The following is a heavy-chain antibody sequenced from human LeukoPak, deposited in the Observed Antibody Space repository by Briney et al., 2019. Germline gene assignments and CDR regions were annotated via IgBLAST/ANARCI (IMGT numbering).Heavy chain of an antibody. J-gene: IGHJ4*02. D-gene: IGHD3-16*01. V-gene: IGHV3-11*04. CDR2: ISSSGSTI. CDR3: ARGKRGFGDPYSYFDY. CDR1: GFAVSNNY. Sequence: GGSLRLSCAASGFAVSNNYMSWVRQAPGKGLEWVSYISSSGSTIYYADSVKGRFTISRDNSKNTLAMQLDSLTVEDTGVYYCARGKRGFGDPYSYFDYWGQGLLVTVSS.